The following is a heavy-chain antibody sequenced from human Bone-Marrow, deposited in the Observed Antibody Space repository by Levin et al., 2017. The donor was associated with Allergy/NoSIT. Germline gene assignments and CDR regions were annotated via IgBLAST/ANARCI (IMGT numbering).Heavy chain of an antibody. CDR1: GFAFNTAY. CDR3: IWDYYYYYEN. D-gene: IGHD3-22*01. CDR2: IKKKTDGGTA. V-gene: IGHV3-15*01. Sequence: GGSLRLSCAASGFAFNTAYMGWVRQAPGKGLEWVGRIKKKTDGGTADYAAPVKGRFTISRDDSKNTLYLQMSSLKTEDTAMYYCIWDYYYYYENWGQGALVTVSS. J-gene: IGHJ4*02.